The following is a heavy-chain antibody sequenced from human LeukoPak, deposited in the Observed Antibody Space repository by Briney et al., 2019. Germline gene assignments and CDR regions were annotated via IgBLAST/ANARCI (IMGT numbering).Heavy chain of an antibody. CDR3: ARGLSSFDY. J-gene: IGHJ4*02. Sequence: GGSLRLSCAASGFTFSSYSMNWVRQAPGKGLEWVSSISTGSNYIYYADSVKGRFTISRDNAKNSLYLQVNSLGAEDTAVYYCARGLSSFDYWGQGTLVTVSS. CDR1: GFTFSSYS. V-gene: IGHV3-21*01. CDR2: ISTGSNYI. D-gene: IGHD6-6*01.